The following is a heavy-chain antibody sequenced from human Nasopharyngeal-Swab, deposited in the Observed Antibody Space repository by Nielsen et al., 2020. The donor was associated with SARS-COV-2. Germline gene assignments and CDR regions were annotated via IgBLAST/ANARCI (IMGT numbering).Heavy chain of an antibody. CDR2: IYPGDSDA. CDR3: ARQQIIGTTAPLGPFDI. Sequence: GESLKISCKGSGYSFTRNWIGWVRQMPGKGLEWVGIIYPGDSDARYSPSFLGQVTISADKSLNTAYLQWSSLKASDTAMYYCARQQIIGTTAPLGPFDIWGQGTMVTVSS. CDR1: GYSFTRNW. J-gene: IGHJ3*02. D-gene: IGHD1-1*01. V-gene: IGHV5-51*01.